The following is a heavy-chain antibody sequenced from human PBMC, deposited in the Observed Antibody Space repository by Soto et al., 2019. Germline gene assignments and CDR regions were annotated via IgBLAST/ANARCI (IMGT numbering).Heavy chain of an antibody. V-gene: IGHV4-31*03. D-gene: IGHD1-26*01. CDR3: ARDSRRSFLSLPNFDY. J-gene: IGHJ4*02. CDR2: IYYSGST. Sequence: QVQLQESGPGLVKPSQTLSLTCTVSGGSISSGGYYWSWIRQHPGKGLEWIGYIYYSGSTYYNPSLKSRVTISVDTSKNQFSLKLSSVTAADTAVYYCARDSRRSFLSLPNFDYWGQGTLVTVSS. CDR1: GGSISSGGYY.